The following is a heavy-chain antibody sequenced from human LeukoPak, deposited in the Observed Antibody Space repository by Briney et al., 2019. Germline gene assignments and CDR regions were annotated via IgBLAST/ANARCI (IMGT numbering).Heavy chain of an antibody. CDR1: GFSFNNYW. CDR2: IKQDGSEK. CDR3: ARGGSCFCSSCYSDGSDI. V-gene: IGHV3-7*01. J-gene: IGHJ3*02. Sequence: GGSLRLSCAASGFSFNNYWMNWVRQAPGKGLEWVANIKQDGSEKYYPDSVRGRITISRDNPKSSLYLQRNSLRAEYTALYYCARGGSCFCSSCYSDGSDIWGQGTLVTVSS. D-gene: IGHD2-15*01.